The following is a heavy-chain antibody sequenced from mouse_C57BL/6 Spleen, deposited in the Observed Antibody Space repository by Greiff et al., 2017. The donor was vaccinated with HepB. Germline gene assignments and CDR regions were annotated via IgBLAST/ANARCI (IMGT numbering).Heavy chain of an antibody. D-gene: IGHD1-1*01. CDR2: IIPSNGGT. CDR1: GYTFTSYW. Sequence: QVQLQQPGTELVKPGASVKLSCKASGYTFTSYWMHWVKQRPGQGLEWIGNIIPSNGGTNYNEKFKSKATLTVDKSSSTAYMQRSSLTSEDSAVYYCASYGSSYVYYFDYWGQGTTLTVSS. J-gene: IGHJ2*01. V-gene: IGHV1-53*01. CDR3: ASYGSSYVYYFDY.